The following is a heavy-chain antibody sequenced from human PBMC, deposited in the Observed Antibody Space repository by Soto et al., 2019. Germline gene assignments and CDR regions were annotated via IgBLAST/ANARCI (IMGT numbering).Heavy chain of an antibody. CDR2: MNPNSGNT. D-gene: IGHD6-19*01. J-gene: IGHJ3*02. CDR3: ARRWPYSSGWKITYAFDI. CDR1: GYTFTSYD. Sequence: ASVKVSCKASGYTFTSYDINWVRQATGQGLEWMGWMNPNSGNTGYAQKFQGRVTMTRNTSISTAYMELSSLRSEDTAVYYCARRWPYSSGWKITYAFDIWGQGTMVTVSS. V-gene: IGHV1-8*01.